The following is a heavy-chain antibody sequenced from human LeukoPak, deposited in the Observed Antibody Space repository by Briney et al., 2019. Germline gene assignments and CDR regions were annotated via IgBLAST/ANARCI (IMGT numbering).Heavy chain of an antibody. Sequence: GASVKVSCKASGYTFTGYAIHWVRQAPGQGLGWMGWINPEKRDTGYAHKFLGRVTMTSDTSISTAYMELSSLRSDDTAVYYCAKKVRGPSHPLDFWGQGTLVTVSS. CDR2: INPEKRDT. J-gene: IGHJ4*02. D-gene: IGHD5-12*01. CDR3: AKKVRGPSHPLDF. V-gene: IGHV1-2*02. CDR1: GYTFTGYA.